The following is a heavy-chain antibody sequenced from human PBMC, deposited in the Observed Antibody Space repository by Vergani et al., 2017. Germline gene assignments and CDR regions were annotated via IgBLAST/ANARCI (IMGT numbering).Heavy chain of an antibody. Sequence: EVQLVESGGGLVQPGGSLRLSCAASGFTFSSYEMNWVRQAPGKGLEWVSYISSSGSTIYYADSVKGRFTISRDNAKNSLYLQMNSLRAEDTAVYYCARDRELTAMDVWGQGTTVTVSS. D-gene: IGHD1-14*01. CDR2: ISSSGSTI. V-gene: IGHV3-48*03. J-gene: IGHJ6*02. CDR1: GFTFSSYE. CDR3: ARDRELTAMDV.